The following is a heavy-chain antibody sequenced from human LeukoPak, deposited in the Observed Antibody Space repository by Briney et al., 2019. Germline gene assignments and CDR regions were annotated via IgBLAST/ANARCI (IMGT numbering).Heavy chain of an antibody. J-gene: IGHJ5*02. V-gene: IGHV3-11*01. CDR3: ATDGAGFDT. CDR2: INIGGTNT. Sequence: GGSLRLSCAAPGFTFNDYYMSWIRQAPGKGLEWLSYINIGGTNTHYADSVKGRFTISRDNAKKSLYLEMNNLRAEDTAVYYCATDGAGFDTWGQGVLVTVSS. CDR1: GFTFNDYY.